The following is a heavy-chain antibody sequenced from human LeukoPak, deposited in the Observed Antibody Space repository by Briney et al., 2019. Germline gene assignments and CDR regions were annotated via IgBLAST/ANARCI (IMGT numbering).Heavy chain of an antibody. Sequence: PSETLSLTCTVSGASIADYYWSWVRQPPGKGLEWIGYIYYSGSTNYTPSLKSRVTISVDTSKNQFSLKLSSVTAADTAVYYCARESVLTPTRGTFDIWGQGTMVTVSS. D-gene: IGHD3-16*01. J-gene: IGHJ3*02. CDR3: ARESVLTPTRGTFDI. V-gene: IGHV4-59*01. CDR1: GASIADYY. CDR2: IYYSGST.